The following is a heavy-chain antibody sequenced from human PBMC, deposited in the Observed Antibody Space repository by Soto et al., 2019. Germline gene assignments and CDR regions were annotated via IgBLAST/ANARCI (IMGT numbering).Heavy chain of an antibody. J-gene: IGHJ5*02. CDR3: ARGLSWNPTWFDP. CDR2: ISSSSSTI. D-gene: IGHD1-1*01. Sequence: GGSLRLSCAASGFTFSSYSMNWVRQAPGKGLEWVSYISSSSSTIYYADSVKGRFTISRDNGKNSLYLQMNSLRAEDTAVYYCARGLSWNPTWFDPWGQGTLVTVSS. CDR1: GFTFSSYS. V-gene: IGHV3-48*01.